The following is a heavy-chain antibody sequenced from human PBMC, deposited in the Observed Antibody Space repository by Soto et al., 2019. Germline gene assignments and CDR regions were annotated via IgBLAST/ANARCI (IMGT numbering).Heavy chain of an antibody. J-gene: IGHJ6*02. V-gene: IGHV3-30*18. Sequence: QVQLVESGGGVVQPGRSLRLSCAASGFTFSSYGMHWVRQAPGKGLEWVAIISYDGSNKYYADSVKGRFTISRDNSRKTLYLQMNSLRAEDTAVYYCANVGYDLDYYYGMDVWGQGTTVTVSS. CDR2: ISYDGSNK. CDR1: GFTFSSYG. D-gene: IGHD5-12*01. CDR3: ANVGYDLDYYYGMDV.